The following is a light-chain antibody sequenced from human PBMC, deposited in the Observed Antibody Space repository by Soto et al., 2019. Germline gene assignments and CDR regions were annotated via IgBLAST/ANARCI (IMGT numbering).Light chain of an antibody. CDR1: QSISSN. J-gene: IGKJ1*01. CDR3: QHYTNWPPWT. V-gene: IGKV3-15*01. CDR2: GAS. Sequence: EVVMTQSPATLSVSPGERATLSCRASQSISSNLAWYQQKPGQAPRLLIYGASTRATGIPARFSGSGSGTEFTLTITSLQSEDFAVYYFQHYTNWPPWTFXQGTKADIK.